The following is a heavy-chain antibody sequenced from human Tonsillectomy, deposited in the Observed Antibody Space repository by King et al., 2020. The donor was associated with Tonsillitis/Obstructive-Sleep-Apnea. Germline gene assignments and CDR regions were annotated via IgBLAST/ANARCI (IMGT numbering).Heavy chain of an antibody. CDR2: IYSGGNT. Sequence: QLVESGGGLIQPGGSLRLSCAASGFNVSSDYMSWVRQAPGKGLEWVSLIYSGGNTDFADTVKGRFTISRDNSKNTLFLHMKRLRAEDAAVYYCARVKYSGYDYSWYFDYWGQGTLVTVSA. CDR1: GFNVSSDY. CDR3: ARVKYSGYDYSWYFDY. V-gene: IGHV3-53*01. D-gene: IGHD5-12*01. J-gene: IGHJ4*02.